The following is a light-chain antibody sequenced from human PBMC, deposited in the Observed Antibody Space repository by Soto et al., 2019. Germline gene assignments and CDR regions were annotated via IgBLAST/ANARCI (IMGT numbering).Light chain of an antibody. CDR1: QSVSSN. V-gene: IGKV3-15*01. CDR2: GGS. Sequence: DIVLTQSPCTLSLSTGERATLYCRASQSVSSNHLAWYQQKPGQAPRLLIYGGSSRATGIPARFSGSGSGTEFTLTISSLQSEDFAVYYCQQYSNWPTFGQGTKVDIK. J-gene: IGKJ1*01. CDR3: QQYSNWPT.